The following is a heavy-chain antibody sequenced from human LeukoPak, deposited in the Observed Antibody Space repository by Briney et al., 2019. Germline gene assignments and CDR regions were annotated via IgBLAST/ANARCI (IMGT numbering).Heavy chain of an antibody. CDR2: IGSDGDKK. D-gene: IGHD2-15*01. J-gene: IGHJ4*02. Sequence: PGGSLRLSCAASGFSFSHFGMHWVRQAPGKGLEWVAFIGSDGDKKYFADSLKGRLTISRDNSKNMLFLQVSSLRTEDTAVYYCAKDGCCSGGACYAWHFDSWGLGTLVTVSS. CDR1: GFSFSHFG. CDR3: AKDGCCSGGACYAWHFDS. V-gene: IGHV3-30*02.